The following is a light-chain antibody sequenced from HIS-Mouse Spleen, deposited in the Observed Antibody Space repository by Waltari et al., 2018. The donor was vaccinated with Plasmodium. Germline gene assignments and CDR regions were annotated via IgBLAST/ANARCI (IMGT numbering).Light chain of an antibody. Sequence: EIVLTQSPGTLSLSPGERAPLPCRASQSVSSSYLAWYQQKPGQAPRLLIYGASSRATGIPDRFSGSGSGTDFTLTISRLEPEDFAVYYCQQYGSSLFTFGPGTKVDIK. J-gene: IGKJ3*01. CDR2: GAS. CDR1: QSVSSSY. V-gene: IGKV3-20*01. CDR3: QQYGSSLFT.